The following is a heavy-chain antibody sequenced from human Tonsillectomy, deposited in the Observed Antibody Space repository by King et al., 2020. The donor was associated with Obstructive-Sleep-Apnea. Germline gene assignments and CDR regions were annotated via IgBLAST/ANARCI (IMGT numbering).Heavy chain of an antibody. CDR2: ISRSSSHI. CDR3: ARDRGDCIAL. J-gene: IGHJ2*01. V-gene: IGHV3-21*01. Sequence: QLVQSGGGLVKPGGSLRLSCVASGFTFSSYSVHWVRQAPGKGLEWVSYISRSSSHIYYADSVKGRFTISRDNAKNSLYLQMNSLRAEDTAVYYCARDRGDCIALWGRGTLVTVSS. D-gene: IGHD2-21*02. CDR1: GFTFSSYS.